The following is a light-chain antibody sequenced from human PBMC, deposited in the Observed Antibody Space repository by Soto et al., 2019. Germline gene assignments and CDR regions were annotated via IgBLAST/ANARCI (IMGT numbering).Light chain of an antibody. Sequence: QSVLTQPPSASGSPGQSVTISCTGANSDVGSYNFVSWYLQHPGRAPKLLIYEVSKRPSGVPDRFSGSKSGNTASLTVSGLQAEDEADYYCSSYAGTNTRYLFGSGTKVTVL. CDR3: SSYAGTNTRYL. J-gene: IGLJ1*01. CDR2: EVS. CDR1: NSDVGSYNF. V-gene: IGLV2-8*01.